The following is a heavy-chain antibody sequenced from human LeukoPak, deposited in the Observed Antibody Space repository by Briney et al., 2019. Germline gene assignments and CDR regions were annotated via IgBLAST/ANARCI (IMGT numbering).Heavy chain of an antibody. CDR1: GYTFIDYY. D-gene: IGHD3-16*01. Sequence: ASVKVSCKTSGYTFIDYYINWMRQAPGQGLEWMGWMNPNSGGTKYAQKFQGRVTMTRDTSISTAYMELSSLTSDDSAVYYCARGTLIWDWGQGTLVTVSS. V-gene: IGHV1-2*02. J-gene: IGHJ4*02. CDR2: MNPNSGGT. CDR3: ARGTLIWD.